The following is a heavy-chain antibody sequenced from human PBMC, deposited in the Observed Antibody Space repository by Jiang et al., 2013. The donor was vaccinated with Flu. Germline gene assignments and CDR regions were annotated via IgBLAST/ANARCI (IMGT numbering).Heavy chain of an antibody. J-gene: IGHJ3*02. Sequence: IYYSGSTYYNPSLKSRVTISVDTSKNQFSLKLSSVTAADTAVYYCARHVPIVSRGYCSSTSCYLKAFDIWGQGTMVTVSS. CDR2: IYYSGST. V-gene: IGHV4-39*01. CDR3: ARHVPIVSRGYCSSTSCYLKAFDI. D-gene: IGHD2-2*01.